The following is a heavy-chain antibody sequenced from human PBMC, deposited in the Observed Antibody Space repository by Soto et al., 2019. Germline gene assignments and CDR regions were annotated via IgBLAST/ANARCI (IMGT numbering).Heavy chain of an antibody. J-gene: IGHJ4*02. CDR2: ISAFNGNS. Sequence: QIQLVQSGAEVKRPGASVKVSCKASGYTFSTHGITWVRQAPGQGLEWMGWISAFNGNSKYAQKFQGRVTTTTDTSTATAYMELRSLRFDDTAVYYCAKGVYDYTFWGQGTLVTVSS. CDR1: GYTFSTHG. CDR3: AKGVYDYTF. D-gene: IGHD4-4*01. V-gene: IGHV1-18*01.